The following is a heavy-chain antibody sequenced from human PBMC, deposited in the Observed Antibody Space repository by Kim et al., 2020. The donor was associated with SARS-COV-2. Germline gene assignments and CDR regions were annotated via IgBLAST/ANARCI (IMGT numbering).Heavy chain of an antibody. Sequence: EKYYVDSVKGRFTISRDNAKNSLYLQMNSLRAEDTAVYYCARASRGPFSYWGQGTLVTVSS. V-gene: IGHV3-7*01. J-gene: IGHJ4*02. CDR3: ARASRGPFSY. CDR2: EK.